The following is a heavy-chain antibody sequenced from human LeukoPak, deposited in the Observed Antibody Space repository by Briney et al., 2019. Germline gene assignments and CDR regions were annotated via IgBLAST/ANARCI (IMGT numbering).Heavy chain of an antibody. CDR3: AKAVYDTSGHYYYYFDY. CDR1: GFTFSTYG. J-gene: IGHJ4*02. V-gene: IGHV3-23*01. CDR2: MSDSGTNT. D-gene: IGHD3-22*01. Sequence: GGSLRLSCGASGFTFSTYGMTWVRQAPGKGLEWVSGMSDSGTNTYYADSVKGRFTISRDNSKNTLFLQMNSLRAEDTAVYYCAKAVYDTSGHYYYYFDYWGQGTLVTVSS.